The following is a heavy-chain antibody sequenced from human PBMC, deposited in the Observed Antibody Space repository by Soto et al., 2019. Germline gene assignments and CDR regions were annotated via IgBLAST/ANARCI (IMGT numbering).Heavy chain of an antibody. V-gene: IGHV3-66*01. CDR2: TYRGGDK. J-gene: IGHJ4*02. D-gene: IGHD3-10*01. CDR3: ARNVPGTELGY. CDR1: GVTVGNNY. Sequence: EVRLVESGGGLVQPGGSLRLSCAASGVTVGNNYMSWVRQAPGKGLEWVSVTYRGGDKRYADSVKGRFTMSRDSNKNTVYLEMDSLRAEDTAVDVCARNVPGTELGYWGQGSLVTVSS.